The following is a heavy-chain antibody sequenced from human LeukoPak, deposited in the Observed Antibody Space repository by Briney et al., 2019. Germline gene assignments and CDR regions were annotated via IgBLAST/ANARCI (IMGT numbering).Heavy chain of an antibody. Sequence: GGSLRLSCAASGFTFSSYSMNWVRQAPGKGLEWVSSISSSSSYIYYADSVKGRFTISRDNAKNSLYLQMNSLRAEDTAVYYCARDHGDYAFDIWGQGTMVTVSS. CDR3: ARDHGDYAFDI. CDR2: ISSSSSYI. D-gene: IGHD4-17*01. J-gene: IGHJ3*02. CDR1: GFTFSSYS. V-gene: IGHV3-21*01.